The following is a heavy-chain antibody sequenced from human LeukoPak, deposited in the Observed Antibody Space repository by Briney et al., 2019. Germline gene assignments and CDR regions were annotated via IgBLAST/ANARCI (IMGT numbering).Heavy chain of an antibody. CDR3: ARGDSGRAD. Sequence: PGGSLRLSCAASGFTFSSYAMHWVRQAPGKGLVWVSRINNEGDNTIYADSVKGRFTISRDNAKNTLYLQMNSLRAEDTAVYYCARGDSGRADWGQGTLVTVSS. V-gene: IGHV3-74*01. J-gene: IGHJ4*02. D-gene: IGHD6-19*01. CDR2: INNEGDNT. CDR1: GFTFSSYA.